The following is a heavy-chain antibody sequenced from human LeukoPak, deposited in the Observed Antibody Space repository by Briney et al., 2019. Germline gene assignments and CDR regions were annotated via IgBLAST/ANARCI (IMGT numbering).Heavy chain of an antibody. CDR1: GFSFRSYE. J-gene: IGHJ5*02. CDR2: VSSGAGTI. V-gene: IGHV3-48*03. CDR3: ARDAADSNFLNWFDP. D-gene: IGHD4-11*01. Sequence: GGSLRLSCAASGFSFRSYEMNWVRQAPGKGLEWVSYVSSGAGTIYYADSVKGRFTISRDDAKNSVYLQMNNLRVDDTAVYYCARDAADSNFLNWFDPWGQGTLVIVSS.